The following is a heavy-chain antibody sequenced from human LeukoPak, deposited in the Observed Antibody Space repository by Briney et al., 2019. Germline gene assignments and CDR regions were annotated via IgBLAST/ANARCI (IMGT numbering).Heavy chain of an antibody. V-gene: IGHV4-59*08. J-gene: IGHJ4*02. CDR2: MYYSAST. CDR1: GASISGYY. Sequence: SETLCLTCTVSGASISGYYWSWNRQPPGKGLEWIGYMYYSASTNYNPSLKSRVTISVDTSKNQFSLKLSSVTAADTAVYYCAGASYSSSWYYFDYWGQGTLVTVSS. CDR3: AGASYSSSWYYFDY. D-gene: IGHD6-13*01.